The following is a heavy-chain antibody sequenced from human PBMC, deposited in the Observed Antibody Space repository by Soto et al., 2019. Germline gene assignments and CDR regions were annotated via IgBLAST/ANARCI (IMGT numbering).Heavy chain of an antibody. Sequence: QVQVVESGGGLVKPGGSLRLSCAASGFTFSDYYMSWIRQAPGKGLEWVSFISSSGDSTKYADSVKGRLTISRDNAKNSLYLQLNSLRAEDTAVYYCARGGVKGTTSRGQVYNWGQGTLVTVSS. D-gene: IGHD1-7*01. V-gene: IGHV3-11*06. CDR2: ISSSGDST. J-gene: IGHJ4*02. CDR3: ARGGVKGTTSRGQVYN. CDR1: GFTFSDYY.